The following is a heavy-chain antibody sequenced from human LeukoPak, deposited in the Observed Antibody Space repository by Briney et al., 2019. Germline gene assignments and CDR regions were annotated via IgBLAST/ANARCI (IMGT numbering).Heavy chain of an antibody. Sequence: GGSLRLSCAASAVTFSSYWMGWVRQAPGKGLEWVANIKPDGSEKHYVDSVKGRFTISRDNAKNSLYLQMDSLRAEDTAVYYCARDSLWSYVILTGHFGGDGYFQHWGQGTLVTVSS. V-gene: IGHV3-7*04. CDR1: AVTFSSYW. J-gene: IGHJ1*01. D-gene: IGHD3-9*01. CDR3: ARDSLWSYVILTGHFGGDGYFQH. CDR2: IKPDGSEK.